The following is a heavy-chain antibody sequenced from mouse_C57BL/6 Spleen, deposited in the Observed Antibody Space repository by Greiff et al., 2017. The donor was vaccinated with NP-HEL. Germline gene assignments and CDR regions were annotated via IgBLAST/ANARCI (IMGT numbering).Heavy chain of an antibody. CDR1: GYAFSSYW. V-gene: IGHV1-80*01. CDR2: IYPGDGDT. Sequence: QVQLQQSGAELVKPGASVKLSCKASGYAFSSYWMHWVKQRPGKGLEWIGQIYPGDGDTNYNGKFKGKATLTADKSSSTAYMQLSSLTSEDSAVYCCARTPYCGSSNWFAYWGQGTLVTVSA. CDR3: ARTPYCGSSNWFAY. D-gene: IGHD1-1*01. J-gene: IGHJ3*01.